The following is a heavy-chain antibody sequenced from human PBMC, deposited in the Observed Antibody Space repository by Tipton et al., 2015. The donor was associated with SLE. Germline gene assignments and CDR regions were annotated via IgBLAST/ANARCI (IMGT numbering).Heavy chain of an antibody. CDR1: GFTFSNFW. J-gene: IGHJ4*02. CDR3: ARDVRYSDFWSGYSTDY. D-gene: IGHD3-3*01. Sequence: SLRLSCATSGFTFSNFWMSWVRQAPGKGLEWVANIKKDGSEDYYVDSVKGRFIISRDNAKNSLSLQMNSLRAEDTAVYYCARDVRYSDFWSGYSTDYWGQGTLVTVSP. V-gene: IGHV3-7*01. CDR2: IKKDGSED.